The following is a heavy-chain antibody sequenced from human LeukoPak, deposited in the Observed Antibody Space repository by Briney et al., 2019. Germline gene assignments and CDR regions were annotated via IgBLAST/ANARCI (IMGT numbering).Heavy chain of an antibody. CDR1: GLTFSSYP. J-gene: IGHJ4*02. Sequence: PGGSLRLPCAVSGLTFSSYPMNWVRQAPGKGLEWVSAISYTGADTFYADSVKGRFTISRDNSKNTLYLQLDRLTVDDTAVYYCGYGSGSFFPRYCFDYWGQGALVAVSS. D-gene: IGHD3-10*01. V-gene: IGHV3-23*01. CDR3: GYGSGSFFPRYCFDY. CDR2: ISYTGADT.